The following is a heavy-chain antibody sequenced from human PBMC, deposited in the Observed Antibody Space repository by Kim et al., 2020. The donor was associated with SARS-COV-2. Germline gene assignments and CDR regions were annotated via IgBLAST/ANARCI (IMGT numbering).Heavy chain of an antibody. J-gene: IGHJ4*02. V-gene: IGHV1-46*01. D-gene: IGHD2-21*01. Sequence: STSYAQKFQGRVTMTRDTSTSTVYMDLSSLRSEDTAVYYCARVLIGAFDYWGQGTLVTVSS. CDR2: ST. CDR3: ARVLIGAFDY.